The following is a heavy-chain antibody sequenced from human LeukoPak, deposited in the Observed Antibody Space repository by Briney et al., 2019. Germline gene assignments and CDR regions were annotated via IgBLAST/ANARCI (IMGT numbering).Heavy chain of an antibody. V-gene: IGHV4-38-2*01. J-gene: IGHJ4*02. Sequence: SETLSLTCAVSGYSISSGYYWGWIRQPPGKGLEWIGSIYHSGSTYYNPSLKSRVTISVDTSKNQFSLKLSSVTAADTAVYYCARGEQSGSFSDYWGQGTLVTVSP. D-gene: IGHD1-26*01. CDR2: IYHSGST. CDR1: GYSISSGYY. CDR3: ARGEQSGSFSDY.